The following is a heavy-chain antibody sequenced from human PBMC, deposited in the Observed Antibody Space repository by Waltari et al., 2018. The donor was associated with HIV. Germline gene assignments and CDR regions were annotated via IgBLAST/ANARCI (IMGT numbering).Heavy chain of an antibody. V-gene: IGHV4-34*01. CDR3: ARKDDYYDDNRYTLLFDS. Sequence: QVHLQQWGAGLLKPSETLSLTCAIYGGSFSGYYWSWIRQAPEKGLEWIGEISHSGSNNYNPALKSRGTMSLDTSKNQFSLKLSSVTAADTAVYYCARKDDYYDDNRYTLLFDSWGQGTLVTVSS. J-gene: IGHJ4*02. D-gene: IGHD3-16*01. CDR1: GGSFSGYY. CDR2: ISHSGSN.